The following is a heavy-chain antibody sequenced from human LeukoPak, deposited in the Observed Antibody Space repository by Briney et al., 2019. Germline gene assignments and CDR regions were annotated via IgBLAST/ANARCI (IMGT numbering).Heavy chain of an antibody. CDR2: VSSNVYST. J-gene: IGHJ4*02. CDR1: GFTFSTYA. Sequence: GGSLRLSCSASGFTFSTYAMHWIRQAPGKGLEYVSSVSSNVYSTHYADSVKGRFAISRDNSKNTLYLQMSSLRTEDTAVYYCVKDSKSSGWYVPPNFDYWGQGTLVTVSS. CDR3: VKDSKSSGWYVPPNFDY. V-gene: IGHV3-64D*09. D-gene: IGHD6-19*01.